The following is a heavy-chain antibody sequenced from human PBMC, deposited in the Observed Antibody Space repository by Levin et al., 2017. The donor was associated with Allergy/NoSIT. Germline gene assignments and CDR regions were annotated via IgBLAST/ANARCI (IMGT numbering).Heavy chain of an antibody. Sequence: PGGSLRLSCTASGFTFSTYWMTWVRQAPGKGLEWVASIEPDGSEKYYVDSVKGRFAISRDNAKNSLYLQMSSLRAEDTAVYYCAQNRVSGYWGQGTLVTVSS. J-gene: IGHJ4*02. CDR1: GFTFSTYW. V-gene: IGHV3-7*02. CDR3: AQNRVSGY. CDR2: IEPDGSEK.